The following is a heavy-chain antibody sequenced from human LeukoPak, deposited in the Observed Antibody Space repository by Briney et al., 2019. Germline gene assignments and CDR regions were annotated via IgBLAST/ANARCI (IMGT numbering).Heavy chain of an antibody. J-gene: IGHJ4*02. CDR2: ISSSGKA. CDR1: GGSITTTDFD. Sequence: SETLSLTCAVSGGSITTTDFDWAWIRPPPGQGFEWVATISSSGKAYYYPSLMSRVTISLDTSKNQFSLDVTYVTAADTGIFYRARFKGGTGFDYWGRGILVIVS. CDR3: ARFKGGTGFDY. V-gene: IGHV4-39*01. D-gene: IGHD1-26*01.